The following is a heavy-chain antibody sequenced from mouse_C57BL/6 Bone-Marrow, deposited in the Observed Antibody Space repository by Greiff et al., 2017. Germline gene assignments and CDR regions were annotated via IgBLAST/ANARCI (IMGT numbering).Heavy chain of an antibody. CDR2: IRNKANGYTT. CDR3: ARYLAYLDD. CDR1: GFTFTDYY. V-gene: IGHV7-3*01. Sequence: EVQLLESGGGLVQPGGSLSLSCAASGFTFTDYYMSWVRQPPGKALEWLGFIRNKANGYTTEYSASVKGRFTISRDNSQSILYLQMNALRAEDSATYYCARYLAYLDDWGQGTTLTVSS. J-gene: IGHJ2*01.